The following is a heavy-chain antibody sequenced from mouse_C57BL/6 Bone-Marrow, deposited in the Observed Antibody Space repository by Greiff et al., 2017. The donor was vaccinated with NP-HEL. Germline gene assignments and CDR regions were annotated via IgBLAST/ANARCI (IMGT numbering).Heavy chain of an antibody. J-gene: IGHJ3*01. CDR2: ISYDGSN. CDR1: GYSITSGYY. Sequence: DVKLVESGPGLVKPSQSLSLTCSVTGYSITSGYYWNWIRQFPGNKLEWMGYISYDGSNNYNPSLKNRISITRDTSKNQFFLKLNSVTTEDTATYYCARSLYDGYLFAYWGQGTLVTVSA. D-gene: IGHD2-3*01. CDR3: ARSLYDGYLFAY. V-gene: IGHV3-6*01.